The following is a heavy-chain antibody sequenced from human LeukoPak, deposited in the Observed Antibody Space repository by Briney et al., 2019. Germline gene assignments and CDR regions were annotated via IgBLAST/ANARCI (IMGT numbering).Heavy chain of an antibody. CDR1: GFTFFNYW. D-gene: IGHD2-21*01. Sequence: PGGSLRLSCEASGFTFFNYWMHWVRQAPGRGLVWVSRISSDGSSTSYADSVKGRFTISRDNAKSTLYLQMNSLRAGDTAVYYCARDIPTSAWYVDYWGQGTLVTVSS. V-gene: IGHV3-74*01. J-gene: IGHJ4*02. CDR2: ISSDGSST. CDR3: ARDIPTSAWYVDY.